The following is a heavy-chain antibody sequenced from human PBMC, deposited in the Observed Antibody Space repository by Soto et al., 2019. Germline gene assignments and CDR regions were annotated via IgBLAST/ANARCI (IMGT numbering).Heavy chain of an antibody. CDR3: ALGYCSSTRRLTSYRGMDV. J-gene: IGHJ6*02. CDR1: GYSFTSYW. D-gene: IGHD2-2*01. Sequence: GDSLKISCKGSGYSFTSYWIGWVRQMPGKGLEWMGIIYPGDSDTRYSPSFQGQVTISADKSISTAYLQWSSLKASDTAMYYCALGYCSSTRRLTSYRGMDVWGQGTTVTVS. CDR2: IYPGDSDT. V-gene: IGHV5-51*01.